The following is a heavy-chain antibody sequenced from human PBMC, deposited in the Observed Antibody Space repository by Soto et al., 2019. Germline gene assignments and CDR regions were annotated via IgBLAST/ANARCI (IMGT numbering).Heavy chain of an antibody. CDR3: ASIRYSSSWYMRAAYYYGMDV. CDR1: GYTFTSYD. Sequence: GASVKVSCKASGYTFTSYDINWVRQATGQGLEWMGWVNPNSGNTGYAQKFQGRVTMTRNTSISTAYMELSSLRSEDTAVYYCASIRYSSSWYMRAAYYYGMDVWGQGTTVTRLL. CDR2: VNPNSGNT. J-gene: IGHJ6*02. D-gene: IGHD6-13*01. V-gene: IGHV1-8*01.